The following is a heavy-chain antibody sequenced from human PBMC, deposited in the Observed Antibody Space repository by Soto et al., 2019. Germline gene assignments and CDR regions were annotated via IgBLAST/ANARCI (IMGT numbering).Heavy chain of an antibody. V-gene: IGHV4-34*01. Sequence: AETLSLTSEDYGGSFSGYYWSWIRQPPGKGLEWIGEINHSGSTNYNPSLKSRVTISVDTSKNQFSLKLSSVTAADTAVYYCARGFRSSSWYGAKGMDVWGQGTTVT. CDR1: GGSFSGYY. CDR3: ARGFRSSSWYGAKGMDV. D-gene: IGHD6-13*01. J-gene: IGHJ6*02. CDR2: INHSGST.